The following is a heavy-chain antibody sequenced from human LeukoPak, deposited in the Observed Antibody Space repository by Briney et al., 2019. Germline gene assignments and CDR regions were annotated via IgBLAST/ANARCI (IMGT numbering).Heavy chain of an antibody. D-gene: IGHD2-2*01. V-gene: IGHV3-23*01. CDR2: ISGGGSST. Sequence: PGGSLRLSCAASGLTSGLTFANYAMNWVRQAPGKGPEWVSTISGGGSSTNYADFVKGRFTLSRDNSKNTLYLQMNSLRAEDTAIYYCATTYCTSTSCSLIDHWGQGTLVTVSS. CDR3: ATTYCTSTSCSLIDH. CDR1: GLTSGLTFANYA. J-gene: IGHJ4*02.